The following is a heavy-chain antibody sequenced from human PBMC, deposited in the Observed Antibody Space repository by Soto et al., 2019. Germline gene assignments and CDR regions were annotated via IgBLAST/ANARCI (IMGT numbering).Heavy chain of an antibody. CDR1: GGSLSSYY. Sequence: SETLSLTCVVSGGSLSSYYWSWIRQPPGKGLEWIGYIYYGGSTNYNPSLKSRVTISVDRSKNQFSLKLSSVTAADTAVYYCARVPDRWGQGTLVTVSS. CDR2: IYYGGST. V-gene: IGHV4-59*12. J-gene: IGHJ5*02. D-gene: IGHD2-2*01. CDR3: ARVPDR.